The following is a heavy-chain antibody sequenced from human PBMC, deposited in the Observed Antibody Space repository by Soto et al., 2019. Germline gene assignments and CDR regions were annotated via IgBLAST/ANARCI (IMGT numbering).Heavy chain of an antibody. J-gene: IGHJ4*02. CDR1: GYTLERNG. Sequence: SVQVSREDSGYTLERNGICWVRQAPGQGLEWVGGIVPIYRTADYAQKFQGRVTITADESARTAYLELRSLKSQDTAVYYCARDSGAKLSSSWGQGTLVTVSS. CDR3: ARDSGAKLSSS. V-gene: IGHV1-69*13. CDR2: IVPIYRTA. D-gene: IGHD6-13*01.